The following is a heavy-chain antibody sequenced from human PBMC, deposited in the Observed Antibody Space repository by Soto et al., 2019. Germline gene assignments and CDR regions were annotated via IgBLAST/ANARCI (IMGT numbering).Heavy chain of an antibody. J-gene: IGHJ4*02. V-gene: IGHV4-30-4*01. CDR2: IYYSGST. Sequence: TSETLSLTCTVSGGSISSGDYYWSWIRQPPGKGLEWIGYIYYSGSTYYNPSLKSRVTISVDTSKNQFSLKLSSVTAADTAVYYCARAPTYYYDSSGPKFEYWGQGTLVTVSS. CDR3: ARAPTYYYDSSGPKFEY. D-gene: IGHD3-22*01. CDR1: GGSISSGDYY.